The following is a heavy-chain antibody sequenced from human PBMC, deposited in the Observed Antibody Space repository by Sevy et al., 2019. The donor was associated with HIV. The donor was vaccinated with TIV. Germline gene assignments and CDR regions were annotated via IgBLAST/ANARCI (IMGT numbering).Heavy chain of an antibody. CDR3: ARDVGGYNWRPYYFDS. J-gene: IGHJ4*02. CDR1: GFTFTDYW. Sequence: GGSLRLSCAASGFTFTDYWMSWVRQTPGKGLEWVATIKQDESEKYYVDSVKGRFAISRDNGKNSVSLQTNGLRAEDTALYYCARDVGGYNWRPYYFDSWGQGTLVTVSS. D-gene: IGHD5-12*01. CDR2: IKQDESEK. V-gene: IGHV3-7*01.